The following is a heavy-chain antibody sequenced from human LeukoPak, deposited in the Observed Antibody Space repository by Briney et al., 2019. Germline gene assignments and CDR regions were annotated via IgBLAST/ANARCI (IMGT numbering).Heavy chain of an antibody. CDR2: ISAYNGNT. Sequence: GASVKVSCKASGYTFTSYGISWVRQAPGQGLEWMGWISAYNGNTNYAQKLQGRVTMTTDTSTSTAYMELRSLRSDDTAVYYCARQITMVRGVIDGYFDYWGQGTLVTVSS. D-gene: IGHD3-10*01. J-gene: IGHJ4*02. CDR3: ARQITMVRGVIDGYFDY. CDR1: GYTFTSYG. V-gene: IGHV1-18*01.